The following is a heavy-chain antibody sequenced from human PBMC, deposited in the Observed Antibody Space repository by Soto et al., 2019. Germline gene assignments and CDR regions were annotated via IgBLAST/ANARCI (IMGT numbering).Heavy chain of an antibody. V-gene: IGHV1-69*13. CDR1: GYRFTNHG. J-gene: IGHJ6*02. D-gene: IGHD3-9*01. CDR3: ARVQTYYDILTGSQGPYYGMDV. CDR2: IIPIFGTA. Sequence: SVKVSCKASGYRFTNHGISWVRQAPGQGLEWMGGIIPIFGTANYAQKFQGRVTITADESTSTAYMELSSLRSEDTAVYYCARVQTYYDILTGSQGPYYGMDVWGQGTTVTVSS.